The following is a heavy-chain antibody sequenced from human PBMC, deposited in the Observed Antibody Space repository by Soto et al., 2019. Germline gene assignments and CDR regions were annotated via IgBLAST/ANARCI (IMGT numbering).Heavy chain of an antibody. Sequence: ASVKVSCKASGYTFTGYYMHWVRQAPGQGLEWMGWINPNSGGTNYAQKFQGWVTMTRDTSISTAYMELSRLRSDDTAVYYCARVGYTYYYGSGNGGAFDIWGQGTMVTVS. CDR1: GYTFTGYY. D-gene: IGHD3-10*01. CDR3: ARVGYTYYYGSGNGGAFDI. CDR2: INPNSGGT. V-gene: IGHV1-2*04. J-gene: IGHJ3*02.